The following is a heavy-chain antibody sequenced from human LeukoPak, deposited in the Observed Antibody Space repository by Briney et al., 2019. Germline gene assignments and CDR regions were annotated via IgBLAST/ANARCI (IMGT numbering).Heavy chain of an antibody. CDR1: GFTFSSYS. CDR3: ARDSLGGFDP. V-gene: IGHV3-21*01. Sequence: GALRLSWAASGFTFSSYSMNWVRQAPGKGLEWVSSISSSSSYIYYADSVRGRFTISRDNAKNSLYLQMNSLRAEDTAVYYCARDSLGGFDPWGQGTLVTVSS. J-gene: IGHJ5*02. CDR2: ISSSSSYI. D-gene: IGHD3-10*01.